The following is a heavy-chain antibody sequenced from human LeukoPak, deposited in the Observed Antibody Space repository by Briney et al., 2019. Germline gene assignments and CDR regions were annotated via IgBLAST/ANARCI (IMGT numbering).Heavy chain of an antibody. CDR1: GFTFSSYS. J-gene: IGHJ4*02. Sequence: GGSLRLSCAASGFTFSSYSMNWVRQAPGKGLEWVSSISSSSSYIYYADSVKGQFTISRDNAKNSLYLQMNSLRAEDTAVYYCARDKQWLVRTSRGFFDYWGQGTLVTVSS. CDR3: ARDKQWLVRTSRGFFDY. CDR2: ISSSSSYI. D-gene: IGHD6-19*01. V-gene: IGHV3-21*01.